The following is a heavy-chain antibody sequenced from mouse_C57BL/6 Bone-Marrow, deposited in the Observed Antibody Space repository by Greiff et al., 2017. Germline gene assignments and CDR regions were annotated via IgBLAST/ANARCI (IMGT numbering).Heavy chain of an antibody. D-gene: IGHD1-1*01. J-gene: IGHJ1*03. CDR1: GYSITSGYY. CDR2: ISYAGSN. V-gene: IGHV3-6*01. CDR3: ARFTTVIAEYFDV. Sequence: EVQVVESGPGLVKPSQSLSLTCSVTGYSITSGYYWNWIRQFPGNKLEWMGYISYAGSNNYNPSLKNRISITRDTSKNQFFLKLNSVTTEDTATYYCARFTTVIAEYFDVWGTGTTVTVSS.